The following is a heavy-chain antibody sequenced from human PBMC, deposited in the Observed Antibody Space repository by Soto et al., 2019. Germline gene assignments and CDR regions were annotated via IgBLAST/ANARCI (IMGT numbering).Heavy chain of an antibody. V-gene: IGHV3-21*01. Sequence: EVQLVESGGGLVKPGGSLRLSCVTSGFTFSTYSMNWVRQAPGKGLEWVSSINYSGSSIYYADSVKGRFTISRDNAKNSLYLQMDSLRAEDTAVYYCAKSIDDSLDWFDPWGQGTLVTVSS. CDR1: GFTFSTYS. CDR3: AKSIDDSLDWFDP. D-gene: IGHD3-22*01. J-gene: IGHJ5*02. CDR2: INYSGSSI.